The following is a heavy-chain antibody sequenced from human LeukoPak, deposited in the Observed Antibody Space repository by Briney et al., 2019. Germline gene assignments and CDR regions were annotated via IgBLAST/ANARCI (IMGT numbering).Heavy chain of an antibody. D-gene: IGHD1-20*01. CDR3: ARVRNWNDINDY. V-gene: IGHV1-69*13. J-gene: IGHJ4*02. CDR2: IIPIFGTA. CDR1: GGTFSSYA. Sequence: ASVKVSCKASGGTFSSYAISWVRQAPGQGLEWMGGIIPIFGTANYAQKFQGRVTITADESTSTAYMELSSLRSEDTAVYYCARVRNWNDINDYWGQGTLVTVSS.